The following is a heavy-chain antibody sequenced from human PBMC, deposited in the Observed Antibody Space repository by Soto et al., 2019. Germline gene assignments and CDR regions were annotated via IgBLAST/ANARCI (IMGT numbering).Heavy chain of an antibody. J-gene: IGHJ4*02. V-gene: IGHV4-31*03. CDR3: ARHSDY. CDR1: GGSISSGGYL. CDR2: INYSGST. Sequence: SETLSLTCTVSGGSISSGGYLWTWIRQHPGKGLEWIGYINYSGSTNYNPSLKSRVTISVDTSKNQFSLKLSSVTAADTAVYYCARHSDYWGQGTLVTVS.